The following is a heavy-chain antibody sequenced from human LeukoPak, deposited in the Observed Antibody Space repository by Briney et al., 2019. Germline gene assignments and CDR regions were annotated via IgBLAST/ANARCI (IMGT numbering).Heavy chain of an antibody. V-gene: IGHV3-11*01. CDR2: ISSSGATI. D-gene: IGHD6-13*01. CDR3: ARGEGWQQLVRDDYFDY. J-gene: IGHJ4*02. CDR1: GFTFSDYY. Sequence: GGSLRLTCAASGFTFSDYYMTWIRQAPGKGLEWISYISSSGATIKYADSVKGRFTISRDNAKNSLYLQMNSLRAEDTAVYYCARGEGWQQLVRDDYFDYWGQGTLVTVSS.